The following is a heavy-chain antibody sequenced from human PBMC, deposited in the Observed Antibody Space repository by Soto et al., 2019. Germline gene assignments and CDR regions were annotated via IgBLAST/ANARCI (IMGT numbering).Heavy chain of an antibody. V-gene: IGHV1-69*12. CDR3: ARHVQAAGYSYVMDV. J-gene: IGHJ6*02. CDR2: IIPIFGTA. CDR1: GGTFSSYA. D-gene: IGHD2-2*01. Sequence: QVQLVQSGAEVKKPGSSVKVSCKASGGTFSSYAISWVRQAPGQGLEWMGGIIPIFGTANYAQKFQGRVTITADESTSKPSMERSSLRSEDTAGYSCARHVQAAGYSYVMDVGAKGPRSPSP.